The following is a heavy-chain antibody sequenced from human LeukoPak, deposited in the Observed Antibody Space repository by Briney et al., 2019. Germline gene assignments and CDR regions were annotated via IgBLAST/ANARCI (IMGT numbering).Heavy chain of an antibody. Sequence: GGSLRLSCAASGLTISDCWMHWVRQVPRKGQVWVSRINSEGSSISYADSVQGRCTISRDNAKNTLNLQMNSLRAEDTAVYYCERGRGISLDYSGQGGLVTLSS. CDR2: INSEGSSI. CDR1: GLTISDCW. V-gene: IGHV3-74*01. D-gene: IGHD2/OR15-2a*01. J-gene: IGHJ4*02. CDR3: ERGRGISLDY.